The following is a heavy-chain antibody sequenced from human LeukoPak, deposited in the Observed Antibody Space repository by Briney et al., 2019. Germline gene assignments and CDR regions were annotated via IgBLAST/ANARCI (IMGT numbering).Heavy chain of an antibody. D-gene: IGHD4-11*01. V-gene: IGHV4-39*01. CDR2: IYYSGST. CDR1: GGFISSSSYY. CDR3: ASIGSTHDYSNLKGHHWFDP. Sequence: PSETLSLTCTVSGGFISSSSYYWGWIRQPPGKGLEWIGSIYYSGSTYYNPSLKSRVTISVDTSKNQFSLKLSSVTAADTAVYYCASIGSTHDYSNLKGHHWFDPWGQGTLVTVSS. J-gene: IGHJ5*02.